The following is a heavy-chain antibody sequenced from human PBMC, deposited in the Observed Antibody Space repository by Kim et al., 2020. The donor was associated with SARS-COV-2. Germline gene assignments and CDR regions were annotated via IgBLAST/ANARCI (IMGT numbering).Heavy chain of an antibody. D-gene: IGHD6-13*01. Sequence: GGSLRLSCAASGFTFSSYWMSWVRQAPGKGLEWVANIKQDGSEKYYVDSVKGRFTISRDNAKNSLYLQMNSLRAEDTAVYYCARVPYSSSWYGRSDAFDIWGQGTMVTVSS. CDR3: ARVPYSSSWYGRSDAFDI. V-gene: IGHV3-7*03. CDR2: IKQDGSEK. J-gene: IGHJ3*02. CDR1: GFTFSSYW.